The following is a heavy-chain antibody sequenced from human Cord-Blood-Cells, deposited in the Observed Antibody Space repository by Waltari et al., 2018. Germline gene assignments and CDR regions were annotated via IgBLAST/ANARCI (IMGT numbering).Heavy chain of an antibody. CDR2: NSPIFVTA. D-gene: IGHD2-2*01. J-gene: IGHJ5*02. CDR3: ARDIVVVPAADNWFDP. Sequence: QVQLVQSGAEVKKPGSSVKVSCKASRGTFSSYAISWVRQARGQGLEGMGGNSPIFVTASDAQKIQDRVTIATDETTSTAYMELGSLRSEDTAVYYCARDIVVVPAADNWFDPWGQGTLVTVSS. CDR1: RGTFSSYA. V-gene: IGHV1-69*05.